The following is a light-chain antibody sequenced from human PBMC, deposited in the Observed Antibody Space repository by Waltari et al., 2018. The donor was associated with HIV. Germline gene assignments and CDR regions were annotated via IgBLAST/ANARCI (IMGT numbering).Light chain of an antibody. V-gene: IGLV3-10*01. Sequence: SYELTQPPSVSVSPGQTARSTCSGDALPQKYAYRYQQKSGQAPVLVIYEDSKRPSGIPERFSGSSSGTMATLTISGAQVEDEADYYCYSTDSSGNHRVFGGGTKLTVL. CDR3: YSTDSSGNHRV. CDR1: ALPQKY. J-gene: IGLJ2*01. CDR2: EDS.